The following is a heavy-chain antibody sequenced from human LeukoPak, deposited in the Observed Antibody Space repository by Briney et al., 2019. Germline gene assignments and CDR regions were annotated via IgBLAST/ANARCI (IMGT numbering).Heavy chain of an antibody. J-gene: IGHJ5*02. D-gene: IGHD3-3*01. V-gene: IGHV1-2*02. CDR1: GYTFTGYY. CDR2: INPNSGGT. Sequence: ASVKVSCKASGYTFTGYYMHWVRQAPGQGLEWMGWINPNSGGTNYAQKFQGRVTMTRDTSISTAYMELSRLRSDDTAVYYCARDHSTIFRVVIMFDPWGQGTLVTVSS. CDR3: ARDHSTIFRVVIMFDP.